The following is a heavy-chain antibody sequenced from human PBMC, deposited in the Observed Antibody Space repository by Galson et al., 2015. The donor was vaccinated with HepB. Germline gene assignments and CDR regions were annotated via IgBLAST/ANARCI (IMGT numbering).Heavy chain of an antibody. D-gene: IGHD3-10*02. CDR3: ASRRSYFCSGTWYNFSDH. CDR1: GYTFTAFW. CDR2: IDPSDSYT. J-gene: IGHJ4*02. V-gene: IGHV5-10-1*01. Sequence: QSGAEVKKPGESLRISCKGSGYTFTAFWITWVRQIPGKGLEWMGRIDPSDSYTDYSPSFQGHVTISADKSITTAYLQWSSLKASDTAMYYCASRRSYFCSGTWYNFSDHWGQGTLVTVSS.